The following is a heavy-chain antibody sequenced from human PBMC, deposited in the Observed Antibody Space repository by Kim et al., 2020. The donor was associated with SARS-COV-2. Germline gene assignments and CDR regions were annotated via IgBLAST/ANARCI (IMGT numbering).Heavy chain of an antibody. Sequence: GGSLRLSCAASGFTFSNAWMSWVRQAPGKGLEWVGRIKSKTDGGTTDYAAPVKGRFTISRDDSKNTLYLQMNSLKTEDTAVYYCTSWFGELLGNYYGMDVWGQGTTVTVSS. V-gene: IGHV3-15*01. CDR1: GFTFSNAW. D-gene: IGHD3-10*01. J-gene: IGHJ6*02. CDR3: TSWFGELLGNYYGMDV. CDR2: IKSKTDGGTT.